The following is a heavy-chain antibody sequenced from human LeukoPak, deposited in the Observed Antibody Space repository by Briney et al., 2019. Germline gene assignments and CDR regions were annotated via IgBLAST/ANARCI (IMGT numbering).Heavy chain of an antibody. V-gene: IGHV3-74*01. CDR3: AKGRLLGAPWGMDV. CDR1: GSYW. CDR2: INSDGSWT. D-gene: IGHD1-26*01. Sequence: GGSLRLSCSASGSYWMHWVRQAPGKGLVWVSHINSDGSWTSYADSVKGRFTISRDNSKNTLYLQMNTLRVEDTAVYYCAKGRLLGAPWGMDVWGQGTTVTVSS. J-gene: IGHJ6*02.